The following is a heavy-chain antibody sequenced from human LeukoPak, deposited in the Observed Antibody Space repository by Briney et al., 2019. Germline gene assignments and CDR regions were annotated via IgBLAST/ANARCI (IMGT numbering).Heavy chain of an antibody. CDR3: AREGDYGGNGGVFDY. CDR1: GYTFTSYG. D-gene: IGHD4-23*01. J-gene: IGHJ4*02. CDR2: ISGYNGNT. Sequence: ASVKVSCKASGYTFTSYGISWVRRAPGQGLEWMGWISGYNGNTKYAHKVQGRVTMTTDTSTGTAYMELRSLRSDDTAVYYCAREGDYGGNGGVFDYWGQGTLVTVSS. V-gene: IGHV1-18*01.